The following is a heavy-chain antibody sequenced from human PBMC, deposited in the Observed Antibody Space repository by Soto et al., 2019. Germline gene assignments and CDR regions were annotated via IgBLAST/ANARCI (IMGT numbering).Heavy chain of an antibody. V-gene: IGHV3-33*01. CDR3: ARDWLGENTAFDI. CDR2: IWYDGSNK. J-gene: IGHJ3*02. Sequence: GGSLRLSCAASGFTFSSYGMHWVRQAPGKGLEWVAVIWYDGSNKYYADSVKGRFTISRDNSKNTLYLQMNSLRAEDTAVYYCARDWLGENTAFDIWGQGTMVTVSS. CDR1: GFTFSSYG. D-gene: IGHD3-10*01.